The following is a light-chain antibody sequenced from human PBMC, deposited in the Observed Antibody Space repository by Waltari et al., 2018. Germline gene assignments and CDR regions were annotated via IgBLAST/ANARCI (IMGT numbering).Light chain of an antibody. Sequence: DIQMTQPPSTVSAFVGDRVTITCRASQSIGSWLAWYQQKPGKAHNLLIYKASSLESGVPSRFSGSGSGTEFTLTISSLQPDDFASYYCHQYNSYSGTFGQGTKVEIK. CDR2: KAS. CDR3: HQYNSYSGT. J-gene: IGKJ1*01. V-gene: IGKV1-5*03. CDR1: QSIGSW.